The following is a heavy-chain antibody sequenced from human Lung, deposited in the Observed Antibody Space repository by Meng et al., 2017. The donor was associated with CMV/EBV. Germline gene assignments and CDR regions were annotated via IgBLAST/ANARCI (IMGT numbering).Heavy chain of an antibody. CDR1: GYTFTSYG. V-gene: IGHV1-3*01. Sequence: QVQLGQSGAEVKKPGASVKVSCKASGYTFTSYGISWVRQAPGQRLEWMGWINGGNGKTKYSQKFQGRVTITRDTSASTAYMELSSLRSEDTAVYYCARDVVVPAALTVRIDYWGQGTLVTVSS. CDR2: INGGNGKT. J-gene: IGHJ4*02. CDR3: ARDVVVPAALTVRIDY. D-gene: IGHD2-2*01.